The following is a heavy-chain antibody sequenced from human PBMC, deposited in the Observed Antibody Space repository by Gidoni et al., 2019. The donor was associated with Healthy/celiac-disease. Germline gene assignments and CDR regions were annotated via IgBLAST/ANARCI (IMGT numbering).Heavy chain of an antibody. J-gene: IGHJ3*02. D-gene: IGHD2-2*01. CDR2: IVVGSGNT. CDR3: AAAKKGVVPAVFDI. V-gene: IGHV1-58*01. CDR1: VFTFTSSA. Sequence: QMQPVQSGPEVKKPGTSAKVSCKASVFTFTSSAVQWVRQARGQRLEWIGWIVVGSGNTNYAQKFQERVTITRDMSTSTAYMELSSLRSEDTAVYYCAAAKKGVVPAVFDIWGQGTMVTVSS.